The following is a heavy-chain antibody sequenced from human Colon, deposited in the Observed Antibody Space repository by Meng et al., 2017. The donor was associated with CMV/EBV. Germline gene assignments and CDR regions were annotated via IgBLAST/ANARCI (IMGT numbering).Heavy chain of an antibody. Sequence: GESLKISCTASGFTFGDHFMDWVRQSPGKGLEWVGRAKNKAWQYGTEYAASVKGRFFISRDDSTGSLYLHMNSLKHADTAVYYCVRDGGMYAFDYWGQGTLVTVSS. D-gene: IGHD2-8*01. J-gene: IGHJ4*02. CDR1: GFTFGDHF. CDR2: AKNKAWQYGT. CDR3: VRDGGMYAFDY. V-gene: IGHV3-72*01.